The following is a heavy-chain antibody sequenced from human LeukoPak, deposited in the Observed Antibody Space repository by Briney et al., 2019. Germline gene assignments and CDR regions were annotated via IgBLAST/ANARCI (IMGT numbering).Heavy chain of an antibody. Sequence: PSETLSLTCTVSGDSISSYYWSWIRQSAGKGLEWIGYIYYSGSTYYNPSLKSRVTISVDTSKNQFSLKLSSVTAADTAVYYCARAAWSGYYSPETGVDPWGQGTLVTVSS. CDR2: IYYSGST. V-gene: IGHV4-59*06. CDR3: ARAAWSGYYSPETGVDP. CDR1: GDSISSYY. J-gene: IGHJ5*02. D-gene: IGHD3-3*01.